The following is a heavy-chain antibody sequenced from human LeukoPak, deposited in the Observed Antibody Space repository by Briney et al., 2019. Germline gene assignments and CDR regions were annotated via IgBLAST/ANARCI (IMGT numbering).Heavy chain of an antibody. D-gene: IGHD5-18*01. CDR1: GFTFSSYG. V-gene: IGHV3-23*01. J-gene: IGHJ4*02. CDR2: ISGSGGST. CDR3: AKDRRMVTDFDY. Sequence: TGGSLRLSCAASGFTFSSYGMSWVRQAPGKGLEWVSAISGSGGSTYYADSVKGRFTISRDSSKNTLYLQMNSLRAEDTAVYYCAKDRRMVTDFDYWGQGTLVTVSS.